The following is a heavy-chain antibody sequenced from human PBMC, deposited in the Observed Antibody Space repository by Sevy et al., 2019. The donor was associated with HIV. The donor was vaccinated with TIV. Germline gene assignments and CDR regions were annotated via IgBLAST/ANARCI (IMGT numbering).Heavy chain of an antibody. V-gene: IGHV3-33*01. J-gene: IGHJ6*02. CDR2: IFNDGKTK. CDR3: ARDCSSTSCYRGMDV. CDR1: GFIFSRYG. D-gene: IGHD2-2*01. Sequence: GGSLRLSCKASGFIFSRYGVHWVRQAPGKGLEWVASIFNDGKTKYYGDAVKGRFTISRDDSKNSLYLQMNSLRAEDTAVYYCARDCSSTSCYRGMDVWGQGTTVTVSS.